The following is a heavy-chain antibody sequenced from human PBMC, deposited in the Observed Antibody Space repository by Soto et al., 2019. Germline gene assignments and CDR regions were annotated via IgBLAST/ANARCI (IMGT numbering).Heavy chain of an antibody. CDR1: GGSISSSTYF. CDR3: ARVPDY. V-gene: IGHV4-39*07. Sequence: SETLSLTXTVSGGSISSSTYFWGWIRQPPGKGLEWIVYMYHSGSTYYNPSLKSRVTISIDRSKNQFSLKLSSVTAADTAVYYCARVPDYWGQGTLVTVSS. CDR2: MYHSGST. J-gene: IGHJ4*02. D-gene: IGHD2-2*01.